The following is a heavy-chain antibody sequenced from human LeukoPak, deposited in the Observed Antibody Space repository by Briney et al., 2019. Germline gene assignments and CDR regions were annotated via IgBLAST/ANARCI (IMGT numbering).Heavy chain of an antibody. J-gene: IGHJ4*02. CDR3: AKGPTYYDILTGYHY. Sequence: GGSLRLSCAASGFTFSSYGMHWVRQAPGKGLEWVAVISYDGSNKYYADSVKDRFTISRDNSKNTLYLQMNSLRAEDTAVYYCAKGPTYYDILTGYHYWGQGTLVTVSS. D-gene: IGHD3-9*01. V-gene: IGHV3-30*18. CDR1: GFTFSSYG. CDR2: ISYDGSNK.